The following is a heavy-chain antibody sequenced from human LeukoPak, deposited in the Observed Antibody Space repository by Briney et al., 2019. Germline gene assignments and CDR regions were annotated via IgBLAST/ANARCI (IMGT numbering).Heavy chain of an antibody. Sequence: PSETLSLTCTVSGGSISSSSYYWGWIRQPPGKGLEWIGSIYYSGSTYYNPSLKSRVTISVDTSKNQFSLKLSSVTAADTAVYYCARVLVVGGVDQGRYYYYYYMDVWGKGTTVTVSS. V-gene: IGHV4-39*07. D-gene: IGHD2-8*02. CDR1: GGSISSSSYY. J-gene: IGHJ6*03. CDR2: IYYSGST. CDR3: ARVLVVGGVDQGRYYYYYYMDV.